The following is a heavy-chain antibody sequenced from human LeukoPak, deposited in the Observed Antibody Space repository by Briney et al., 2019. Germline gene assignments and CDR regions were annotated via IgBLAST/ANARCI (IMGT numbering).Heavy chain of an antibody. D-gene: IGHD2-15*01. J-gene: IGHJ5*02. CDR1: GYTFTGYY. CDR3: ARGKYCSGGSCYPNWFDP. V-gene: IGHV1-2*02. Sequence: GASVKVSCKASGYTFTGYYMHWVRQAPGQGLEWMGWINPNSGGTNYAQKFQGRVTMTRDTSISTAYMELSRLRSDDTAVYYCARGKYCSGGSCYPNWFDPWGQGTLVTVSS. CDR2: INPNSGGT.